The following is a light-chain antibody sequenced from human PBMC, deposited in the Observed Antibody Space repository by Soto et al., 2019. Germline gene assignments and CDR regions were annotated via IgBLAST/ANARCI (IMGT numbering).Light chain of an antibody. CDR3: AAWDASLERHYI. J-gene: IGLJ1*01. V-gene: IGLV1-44*01. CDR1: SSNIGSNT. CDR2: SNN. Sequence: QSVLTQPPSASGTPGQRVTISCSGSSSNIGSNTVNWYQQLPATAPKLLIYSNNQRPSGVPDPFSGSNSGTSASLDISGLKSEDTADYYCAAWDASLERHYIFRTGTKVPVL.